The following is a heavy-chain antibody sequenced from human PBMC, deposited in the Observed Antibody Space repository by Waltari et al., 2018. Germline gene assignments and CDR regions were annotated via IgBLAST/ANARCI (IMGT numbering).Heavy chain of an antibody. Sequence: QVQLQESGPGLVKPSETLSLTCTVSGGSISSYYWRWIRQSPGKGLEWIGYIYHSGSTNYNPSLKSRVTISVDTSKNQFSLKLSSVTAADTAVYYCARHRLGYCSSTSCPRWFDPWGQGTLVTVSS. CDR2: IYHSGST. CDR3: ARHRLGYCSSTSCPRWFDP. J-gene: IGHJ5*02. D-gene: IGHD2-2*01. CDR1: GGSISSYY. V-gene: IGHV4-59*08.